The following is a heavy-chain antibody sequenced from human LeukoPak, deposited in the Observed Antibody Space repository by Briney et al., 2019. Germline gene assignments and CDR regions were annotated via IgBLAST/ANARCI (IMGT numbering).Heavy chain of an antibody. Sequence: HPGGSLRLSCAASGFPFNTYDMNWVRQAPGKGLEWVSYISVGGIQHYADSVKGRFTISRDNAHNSLYLPMNSLRGEDTAVYYCATLPPGTSAFGYWGPGTLVTASS. V-gene: IGHV3-48*04. D-gene: IGHD1-26*01. CDR1: GFPFNTYD. J-gene: IGHJ4*02. CDR2: ISVGGIQ. CDR3: ATLPPGTSAFGY.